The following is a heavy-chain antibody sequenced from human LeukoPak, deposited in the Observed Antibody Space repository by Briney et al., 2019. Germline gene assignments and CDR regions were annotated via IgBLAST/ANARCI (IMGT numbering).Heavy chain of an antibody. D-gene: IGHD4-17*01. CDR1: GYTFTSYD. Sequence: GASVKVSCKASGYTFTSYDFNWVRQATGQGLEWMGWMNPNSVDTGYAQKFQGRVTITADKSTSTAYMELSSLRSEDTAVYYCARSRHGDYVDYWGQGTLVTVSS. CDR3: ARSRHGDYVDY. CDR2: MNPNSVDT. V-gene: IGHV1-8*03. J-gene: IGHJ4*02.